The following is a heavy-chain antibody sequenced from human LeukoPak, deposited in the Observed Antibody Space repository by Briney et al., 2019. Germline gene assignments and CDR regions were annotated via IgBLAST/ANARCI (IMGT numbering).Heavy chain of an antibody. CDR3: ARERQNKDFWSGGDY. J-gene: IGHJ4*02. CDR1: GSTFSFYA. D-gene: IGHD3-3*01. V-gene: IGHV3-23*01. CDR2: ISGSGDST. Sequence: GGSLRLSCAASGSTFSFYAMSWVRQAPGKGLEWVSTISGSGDSTYYADSVKGRFTISRDNSKNSLYLQMNTLRPEDTAVYYCARERQNKDFWSGGDYWGQGTLVTVSS.